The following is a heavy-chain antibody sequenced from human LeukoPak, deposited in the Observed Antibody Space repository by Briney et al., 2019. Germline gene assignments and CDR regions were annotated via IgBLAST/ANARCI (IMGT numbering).Heavy chain of an antibody. J-gene: IGHJ6*03. CDR1: GFTFSSYW. CDR3: AKDGGYSYYYYYYMDV. Sequence: GGSLRLSCAASGFTFSSYWMSWVRQAPGKGLEWVANIKQDGSEKYYVDSVKGRFTISRDNSKNTLYLQMNSLRAEDTAVYYCAKDGGYSYYYYYYMDVWGKGTTVTVSS. V-gene: IGHV3-7*03. CDR2: IKQDGSEK. D-gene: IGHD5-18*01.